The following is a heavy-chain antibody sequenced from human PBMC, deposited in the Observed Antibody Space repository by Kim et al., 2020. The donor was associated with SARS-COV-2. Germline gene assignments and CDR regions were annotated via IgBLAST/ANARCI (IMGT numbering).Heavy chain of an antibody. CDR1: GGSISSSSYY. V-gene: IGHV4-39*01. D-gene: IGHD1-26*01. J-gene: IGHJ3*02. CDR3: ERLYPPPIVGAWVAFDI. Sequence: SETLYLTCTVSGGSISSSSYYWGWIRQPPGKGLEWIGSIYYSGSTYYNPSLKSRVTITVDTSKNQFSLKLSSVTAADTAVYYCERLYPPPIVGAWVAFDIWGQGTMVTVSS. CDR2: IYYSGST.